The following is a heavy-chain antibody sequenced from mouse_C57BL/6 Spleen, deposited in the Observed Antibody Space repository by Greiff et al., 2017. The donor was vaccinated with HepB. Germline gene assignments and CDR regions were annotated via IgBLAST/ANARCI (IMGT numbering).Heavy chain of an antibody. CDR1: GYAFSSSW. V-gene: IGHV1-82*01. Sequence: LVESGPELVKPGASVKISCKASGYAFSSSWMNWVKQRPGKGLEWIGRIYPGDGDTNYNGKFKGKATLTADKSSSTAYMQLSSLTSEDSAVYFCARSYDGYLYWYFDVWGTGTTVTVSS. D-gene: IGHD2-3*01. CDR2: IYPGDGDT. CDR3: ARSYDGYLYWYFDV. J-gene: IGHJ1*03.